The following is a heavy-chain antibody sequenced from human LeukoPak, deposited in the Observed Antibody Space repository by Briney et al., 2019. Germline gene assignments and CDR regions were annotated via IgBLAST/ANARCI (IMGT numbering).Heavy chain of an antibody. Sequence: ASVKVSCKASGYTFTSYGISWVRQAPGQGLAWVGWISAYNGNTNYAQKLQGRLTLTTDTSTSTAYTELRMLRTDETAVYYCARDLWVPAAPHYFDYWDQGTLVTVSS. V-gene: IGHV1-18*04. J-gene: IGHJ4*02. CDR1: GYTFTSYG. CDR3: ARDLWVPAAPHYFDY. CDR2: ISAYNGNT. D-gene: IGHD2-2*01.